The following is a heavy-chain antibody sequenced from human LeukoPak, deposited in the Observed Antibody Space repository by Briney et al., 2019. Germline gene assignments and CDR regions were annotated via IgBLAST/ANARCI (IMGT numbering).Heavy chain of an antibody. Sequence: ASVKVSCKASGYTFTSYGISWVRQAPGQGLEWMGWISAYNGNTNYAQKLQGRVTMTTDTSTNTAYMELRSLRSDDTAVYYCARLPIDDILTGYYLGYFDYWGQGTLVTVSS. CDR1: GYTFTSYG. J-gene: IGHJ4*02. CDR2: ISAYNGNT. CDR3: ARLPIDDILTGYYLGYFDY. D-gene: IGHD3-9*01. V-gene: IGHV1-18*01.